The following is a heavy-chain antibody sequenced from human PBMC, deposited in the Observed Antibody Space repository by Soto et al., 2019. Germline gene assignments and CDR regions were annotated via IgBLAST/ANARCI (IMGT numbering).Heavy chain of an antibody. CDR1: GYTFPSYY. CDR2: INPSGGST. Sequence: QVQLVQSGAEVKKPGASVKVSCKASGYTFPSYYMHWVRQAPGQGLEWMGIINPSGGSTSYAQKFQGRVTMTRDTSTSTVYMELSSLRSEDTAVYYCARDDSMTTVTPSLDYWGQGTLVTVSS. V-gene: IGHV1-46*01. D-gene: IGHD4-4*01. J-gene: IGHJ4*02. CDR3: ARDDSMTTVTPSLDY.